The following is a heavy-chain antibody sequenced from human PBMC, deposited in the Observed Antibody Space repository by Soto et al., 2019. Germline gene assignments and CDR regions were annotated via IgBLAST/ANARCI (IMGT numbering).Heavy chain of an antibody. CDR2: IDHSGYT. V-gene: IGHV4-34*01. Sequence: SETLSLTCAVYGGSFSGYYWNWIRQPPGKGLEWIGEIDHSGYTNYNPSLKSRVTISVDTSKNQFSLRLTSVTAADTAVYYCARVRDWFDPWGQGSLVTVSS. D-gene: IGHD3-3*01. CDR3: ARVRDWFDP. CDR1: GGSFSGYY. J-gene: IGHJ5*02.